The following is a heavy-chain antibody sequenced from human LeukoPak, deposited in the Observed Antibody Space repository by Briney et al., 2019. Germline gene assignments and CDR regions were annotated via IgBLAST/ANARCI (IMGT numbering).Heavy chain of an antibody. V-gene: IGHV3-15*07. J-gene: IGHJ4*02. CDR1: GFTFTNAW. Sequence: GGSLRLSCAASGFTFTNAWMNWVRQAPGKGLEWVGRIKSEADGETIDYAAPMKGRFTFSRDDSKNMLYLQMNSLKSEDTAVYYCSTLTSRGLSDSWGQGTLVTVSS. CDR2: IKSEADGETI. CDR3: STLTSRGLSDS. D-gene: IGHD1-20*01.